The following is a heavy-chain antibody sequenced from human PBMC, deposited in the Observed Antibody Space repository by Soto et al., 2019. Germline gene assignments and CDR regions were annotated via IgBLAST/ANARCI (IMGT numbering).Heavy chain of an antibody. D-gene: IGHD6-13*01. CDR2: MNPNSGNT. Sequence: QVQLVQSGAEVKKPGASVKVSCKASGYTFTSYDINWVRQATGQGLEWMGWMNPNSGNTGYAQKFQGRVTMTRNTSISTAYMELSSLRSEDTAVYYCARVKGGTAAAGTLSYYYDMDVWGKGTTVTVSS. CDR3: ARVKGGTAAAGTLSYYYDMDV. V-gene: IGHV1-8*01. CDR1: GYTFTSYD. J-gene: IGHJ6*03.